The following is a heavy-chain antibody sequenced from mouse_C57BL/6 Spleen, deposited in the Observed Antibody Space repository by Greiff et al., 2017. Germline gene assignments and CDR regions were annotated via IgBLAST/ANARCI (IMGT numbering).Heavy chain of an antibody. J-gene: IGHJ2*01. Sequence: VQLQQPGAELVKPGASVKMSCKASGYTFTSYWITWVKQRPGQGLEWIGDIYPGSGSTNYTEKFKSKATLTVDTSSSTAYMQRSSLTSEDSAVYYGGRWRDWDEYYCDYWGQGTTLTVSS. CDR1: GYTFTSYW. CDR3: GRWRDWDEYYCDY. CDR2: IYPGSGST. V-gene: IGHV1-55*01. D-gene: IGHD4-1*01.